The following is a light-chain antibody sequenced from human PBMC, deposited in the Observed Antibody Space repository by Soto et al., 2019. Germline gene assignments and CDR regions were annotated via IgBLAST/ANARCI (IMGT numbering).Light chain of an antibody. Sequence: EIVLTQSPGTLSLSPGERGTLSCRASQSVSSSYLAWYQQKPGQAPRLLIYGASSRATGIPDRFSGSGSGTDFSLTSSRLEPEDFAVYYCQQYGSSPTFGPGTKVEIK. J-gene: IGKJ3*01. CDR3: QQYGSSPT. CDR2: GAS. CDR1: QSVSSSY. V-gene: IGKV3-20*01.